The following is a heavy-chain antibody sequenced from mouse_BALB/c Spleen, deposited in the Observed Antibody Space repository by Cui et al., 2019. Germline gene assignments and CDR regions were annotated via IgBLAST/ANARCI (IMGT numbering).Heavy chain of an antibody. D-gene: IGHD1-1*01. CDR2: IDPNSGGT. Sequence: QLPQPGATLAAPGCSVKVSGKASGYTFTSYWMHWVKQRPGRGLEWIGRIDPNSGGTKYNEKFKSKATLTVDKPSSTAYMQLSSLTSEDSAVYYCARYDYYGSSYFDYWGQGTTLTVSS. J-gene: IGHJ2*01. V-gene: IGHV1-72*01. CDR3: ARYDYYGSSYFDY. CDR1: GYTFTSYW.